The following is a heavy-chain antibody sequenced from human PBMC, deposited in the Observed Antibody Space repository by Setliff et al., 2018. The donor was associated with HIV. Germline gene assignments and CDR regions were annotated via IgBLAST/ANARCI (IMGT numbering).Heavy chain of an antibody. CDR3: ARDDYFQH. J-gene: IGHJ1*01. Sequence: GESPKISCAASGFTFSSYWMHWVRQAPGKGLVWVSRIKSDGSSTSYADSVKGRFTISRDNAKNTLYLQMNSLRAEDTAVYYCARDDYFQHWGQGTQVTVSS. CDR2: IKSDGSST. CDR1: GFTFSSYW. V-gene: IGHV3-74*01.